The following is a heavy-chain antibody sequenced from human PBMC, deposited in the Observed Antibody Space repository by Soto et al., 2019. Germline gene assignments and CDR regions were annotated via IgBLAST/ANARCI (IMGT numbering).Heavy chain of an antibody. J-gene: IGHJ3*02. CDR2: ISNDESNR. CDR1: GFTFSIYA. V-gene: IGHV3-30*04. CDR3: NSLRGADAFDI. D-gene: IGHD3-10*01. Sequence: GGSLRLSCAASGFTFSIYAMNWVRQAPGKGLEWVAVISNDESNRYYADSVKGRFTISRDNSKNTLDLQMNSLRAEDTAIYYCNSLRGADAFDIWGQGTMVTVSS.